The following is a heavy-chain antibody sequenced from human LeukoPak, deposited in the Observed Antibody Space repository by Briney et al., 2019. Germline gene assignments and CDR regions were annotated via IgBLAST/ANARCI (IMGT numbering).Heavy chain of an antibody. V-gene: IGHV4-59*12. J-gene: IGHJ4*02. D-gene: IGHD3-3*01. CDR3: ARRSRDFWSGYFSFDY. CDR2: IYYSGST. Sequence: SETLSLTCTVSGGSISSYYWSWIRQPPGKGLEWIGYIYYSGSTNYNPSLKSRVTISVDTSKNQFSLKLSSVTAADTAVYYCARRSRDFWSGYFSFDYWGQGTLVTVSS. CDR1: GGSISSYY.